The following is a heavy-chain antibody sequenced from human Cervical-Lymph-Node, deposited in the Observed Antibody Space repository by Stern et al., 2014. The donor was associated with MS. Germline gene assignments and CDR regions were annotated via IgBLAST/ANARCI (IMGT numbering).Heavy chain of an antibody. CDR3: AREGSGSPLDY. D-gene: IGHD3-10*01. CDR2: IIPILAIA. V-gene: IGHV1-69*04. Sequence: QVQLMQSGAEVKEPGSSVKVSCTASGGTFRTYAITWVRQAPGQGLEWMGRIIPILAIANYVQKFQGRVTFTADKSTSTAYMELSSLRSEDTAVYYCAREGSGSPLDYWGQGTLVTVSS. CDR1: GGTFRTYA. J-gene: IGHJ4*02.